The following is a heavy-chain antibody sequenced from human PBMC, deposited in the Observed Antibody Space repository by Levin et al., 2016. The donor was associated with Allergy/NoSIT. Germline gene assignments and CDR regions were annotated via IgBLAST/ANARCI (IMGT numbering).Heavy chain of an antibody. J-gene: IGHJ4*02. Sequence: SETLSLTCAVSGGSISSSNWWSWVRQPPGKELEWIGEIYHSGSTNYNPSLKSRVTISVDKSKNQFSLKLSSVTAADTAVYYCARGEIVGATRYFDYWGQGTLVTVSS. CDR2: IYHSGST. CDR1: GGSISSSNW. V-gene: IGHV4-4*02. D-gene: IGHD1-26*01. CDR3: ARGEIVGATRYFDY.